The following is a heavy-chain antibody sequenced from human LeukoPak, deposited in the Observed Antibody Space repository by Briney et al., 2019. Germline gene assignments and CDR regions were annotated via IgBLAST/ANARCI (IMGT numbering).Heavy chain of an antibody. Sequence: GESLKISCKSSGYTFTDYWIGWVRQMPGKGLEWMGIIYPTDSDTRYSPSFQGQVTISADKSISTAYLQWSSLKASDTAMYYCAREGYCSGGICTAVDYWGQGTLVTVSS. CDR2: IYPTDSDT. J-gene: IGHJ4*02. D-gene: IGHD2-15*01. CDR3: AREGYCSGGICTAVDY. V-gene: IGHV5-51*01. CDR1: GYTFTDYW.